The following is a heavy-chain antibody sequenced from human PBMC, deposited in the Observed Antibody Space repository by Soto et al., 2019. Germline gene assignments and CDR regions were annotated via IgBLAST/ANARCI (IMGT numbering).Heavy chain of an antibody. D-gene: IGHD4-17*01. CDR2: ISAYNGNT. V-gene: IGHV1-18*01. Sequence: ASVKVSCKASGYTFTSYGISWVRQAPGQGLEWMGWISAYNGNTNYAQKLQGRVTMTTDTSTSTAYVELRSLRSDDTAVYYCARDRPLTTVTNDYWGQGTLVTVSS. CDR1: GYTFTSYG. CDR3: ARDRPLTTVTNDY. J-gene: IGHJ4*02.